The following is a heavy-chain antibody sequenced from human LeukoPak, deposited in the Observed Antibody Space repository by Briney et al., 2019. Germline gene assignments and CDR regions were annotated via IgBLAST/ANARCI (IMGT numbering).Heavy chain of an antibody. CDR2: IITLGAP. Sequence: PSETLSLTCAVSGGSISTYYWSWIRQPPGKGLEWIGYIITLGAPIATPPLKSRVTISVDTSKNQFSLKLSSVTAADTAVYYCARQDLVVGGPYDYWGQGILVTVSS. J-gene: IGHJ4*02. V-gene: IGHV4-59*01. D-gene: IGHD2-2*01. CDR3: ARQDLVVGGPYDY. CDR1: GGSISTYY.